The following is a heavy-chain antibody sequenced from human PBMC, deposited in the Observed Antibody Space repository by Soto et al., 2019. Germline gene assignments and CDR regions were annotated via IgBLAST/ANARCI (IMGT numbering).Heavy chain of an antibody. V-gene: IGHV6-1*01. J-gene: IGHJ4*02. CDR3: ARIAYNTVIV. CDR2: TYYRSQWFN. Sequence: SQTLSLTCVISGDSVSSNTAAWSWIRQSPSRGLEWLGRTYYRSQWFNDYALSVKGRITVNPDTSKNQFSLQLNSVTPEDTAVYYCARIAYNTVIVWGQGTLVTVSS. D-gene: IGHD1-20*01. CDR1: GDSVSSNTAA.